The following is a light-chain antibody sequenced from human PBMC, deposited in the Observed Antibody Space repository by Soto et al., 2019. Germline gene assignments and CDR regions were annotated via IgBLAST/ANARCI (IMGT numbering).Light chain of an antibody. CDR2: EVS. CDR3: SSYTGSSTLDV. V-gene: IGLV2-14*01. Sequence: QSALTQPASVSGSPGQSITISCTGTNSDVGGYNYVSWYQQHPGKAPKLMIYEVSNRPSGVSNRLSASKSGNTASLTISGLQAEDEADYYCSSYTGSSTLDVFGTGTKVTVL. CDR1: NSDVGGYNY. J-gene: IGLJ1*01.